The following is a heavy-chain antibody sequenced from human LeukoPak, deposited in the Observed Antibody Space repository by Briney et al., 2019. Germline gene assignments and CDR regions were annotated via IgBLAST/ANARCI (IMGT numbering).Heavy chain of an antibody. V-gene: IGHV1-2*07. CDR1: GYTFTGYY. CDR2: INPKNGGA. Sequence: ASVKVSCKASGYTFTGYYMHWVRQAPGQGLEWMGWINPKNGGANYAPSFQGRVTMTRDRSISTVYMELTRLTSDDTAVFYCARASFWESPINWFDPWGQGTLVTVSS. J-gene: IGHJ5*02. CDR3: ARASFWESPINWFDP. D-gene: IGHD3-16*01.